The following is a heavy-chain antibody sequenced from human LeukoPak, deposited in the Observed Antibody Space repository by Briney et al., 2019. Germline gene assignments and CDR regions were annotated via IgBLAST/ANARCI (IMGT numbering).Heavy chain of an antibody. D-gene: IGHD3-10*01. CDR1: GFTFSDYY. CDR2: ISSSSSYT. J-gene: IGHJ4*02. Sequence: NPGGSLRLSCAASGFTFSDYYMSWIRQAPGKGLEWVSYISSSSSYTNYADSVKGRFTISSDTSKNTLYLQMNSLRAEDTAVYYCARDLSPVVRASPMGYWGQGTLVTVSS. CDR3: ARDLSPVVRASPMGY. V-gene: IGHV3-11*06.